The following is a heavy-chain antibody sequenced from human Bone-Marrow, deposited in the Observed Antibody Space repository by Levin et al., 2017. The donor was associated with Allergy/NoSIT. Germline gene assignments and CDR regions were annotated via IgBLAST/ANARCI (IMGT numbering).Heavy chain of an antibody. CDR2: SSSSSGYI. Sequence: GGSLRLSCAASGFTFSSYTMNWVRQAPGKGLEWVSSSSSSSGYIYYADSVKGRFTISRDNAKNSLYLQMNSLRAEDTAVDYCARDDCRSTSCYGEYYIDPWRQRPLLTVSS. J-gene: IGHJ5*02. CDR3: ARDDCRSTSCYGEYYIDP. CDR1: GFTFSSYT. V-gene: IGHV3-21*01. D-gene: IGHD2-2*01.